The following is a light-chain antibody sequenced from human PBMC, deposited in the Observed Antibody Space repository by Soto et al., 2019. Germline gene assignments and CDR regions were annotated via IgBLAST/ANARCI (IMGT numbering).Light chain of an antibody. CDR3: QQLNTYPLT. CDR2: AAS. J-gene: IGKJ4*01. CDR1: QGISSF. V-gene: IGKV1-9*01. Sequence: THVCESPALLSSPDAITVTIACLASQGISSFLAWYQQRPGKAPKLLIYAASTLHSGVPSRFSGSGSGTDFTLTISSLQPDDFATYYCQQLNTYPLTFGGGTKVDIK.